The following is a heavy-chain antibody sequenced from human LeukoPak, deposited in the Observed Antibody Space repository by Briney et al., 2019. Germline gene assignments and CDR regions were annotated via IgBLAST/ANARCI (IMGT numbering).Heavy chain of an antibody. D-gene: IGHD6-13*01. V-gene: IGHV3-15*01. CDR1: GFTFSNAW. CDR2: IKSKTDGGTT. CDR3: ALRRGRAAAGEYGMDV. Sequence: GGSLRLSCAASGFTFSNAWMSWVRQAPGKGLEWVGRIKSKTDGGTTDYAAPVKGRFTISRDDSKNTLYLQMNSLRAEDTAVYYCALRRGRAAAGEYGMDVWGQGTTVTVSS. J-gene: IGHJ6*02.